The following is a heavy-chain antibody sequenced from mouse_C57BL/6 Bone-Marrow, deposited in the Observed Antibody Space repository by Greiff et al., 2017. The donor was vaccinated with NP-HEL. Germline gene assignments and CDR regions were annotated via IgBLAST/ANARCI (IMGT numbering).Heavy chain of an antibody. J-gene: IGHJ4*01. CDR2: ISSGSSTI. CDR1: GFTFSDYG. Sequence: VQLKQSGGGLVKPGGSLKLSCAASGFTFSDYGMHWVRQAPEKGLEWVAYISSGSSTIYYADTVKGRFPISRDNAKNTLFMQMTSLRSEVTAMYYCARGYYYCSSYWSYEDYWGQGTSVTVSS. V-gene: IGHV5-17*01. CDR3: ARGYYYCSSYWSYEDY. D-gene: IGHD1-1*01.